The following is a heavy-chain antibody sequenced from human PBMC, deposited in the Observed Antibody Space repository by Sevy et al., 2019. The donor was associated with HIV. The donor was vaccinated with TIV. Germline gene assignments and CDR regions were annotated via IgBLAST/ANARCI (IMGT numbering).Heavy chain of an antibody. CDR2: ISSSSSDI. CDR3: ARDFIYIVGATEGASDI. D-gene: IGHD1-26*01. V-gene: IGHV3-21*01. Sequence: GGSLRLSCTASGFTFGSYSMNWVRQAPGKGLEWVSSISSSSSDIYYADSVKGRFTISRDNAKNSLYLQMNSLRAEDTAVYYCARDFIYIVGATEGASDIWGQGTMVTVSS. J-gene: IGHJ3*02. CDR1: GFTFGSYS.